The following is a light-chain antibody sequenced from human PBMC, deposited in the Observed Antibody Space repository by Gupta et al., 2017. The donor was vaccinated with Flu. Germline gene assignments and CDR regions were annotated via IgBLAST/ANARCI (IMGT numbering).Light chain of an antibody. Sequence: EIVLTQSPGTLSLSPGERATLSCRASQSVNNNLLTWYQQKPGQAPRLLIYGASSRATGIPDRFSGSGSGTDFTLTISRLEPEDFAVYYCQQDGISLHTFGQGTKMEIK. CDR1: QSVNNNL. J-gene: IGKJ2*01. CDR3: QQDGISLHT. V-gene: IGKV3-20*01. CDR2: GAS.